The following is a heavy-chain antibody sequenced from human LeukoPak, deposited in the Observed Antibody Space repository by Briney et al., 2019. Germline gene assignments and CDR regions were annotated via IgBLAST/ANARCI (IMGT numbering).Heavy chain of an antibody. D-gene: IGHD6-19*01. J-gene: IGHJ4*02. CDR3: ARDRGLESSAWMFDY. Sequence: GASVKVSCKASGYTFTGYYMHWVRQAPGQGLEWMGWINPSGGSTTYAQKFQGRVTMTRDTSTSTVYMELSSLRSEDTAVYYCARDRGLESSAWMFDYWGQGTLVTVSS. V-gene: IGHV1-46*01. CDR1: GYTFTGYY. CDR2: INPSGGST.